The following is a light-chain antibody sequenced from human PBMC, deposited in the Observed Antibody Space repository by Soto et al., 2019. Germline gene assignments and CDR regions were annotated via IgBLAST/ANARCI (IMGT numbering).Light chain of an antibody. Sequence: AIQMTQFPPSLSASVGDTVTITCRASQGIRSDLGWYQQKPGKAPKLLIYGASRLQNGVPSRFSGSGSGTDFTLTISSLQPEDFATYYCQQSYSTPPNTFGQGTKVDIK. J-gene: IGKJ2*01. V-gene: IGKV1-6*01. CDR3: QQSYSTPPNT. CDR1: QGIRSD. CDR2: GAS.